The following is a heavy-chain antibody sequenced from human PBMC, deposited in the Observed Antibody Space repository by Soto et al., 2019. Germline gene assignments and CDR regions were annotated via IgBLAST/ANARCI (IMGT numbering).Heavy chain of an antibody. V-gene: IGHV2-5*01. Sequence: ESGPTLVNPTPTLPLTCTFSGFSLSPSGVGVGWIRQPPGKALEWLAVIYWNDDKLYSPSLKSRLTITKDTSKNQVVLTMTNMDPVDTATYYCAHLRRRWLLVGSPATPYYFDFWGQGALVTVSS. J-gene: IGHJ4*02. D-gene: IGHD3-22*01. CDR2: IYWNDDK. CDR1: GFSLSPSGVG. CDR3: AHLRRRWLLVGSPATPYYFDF.